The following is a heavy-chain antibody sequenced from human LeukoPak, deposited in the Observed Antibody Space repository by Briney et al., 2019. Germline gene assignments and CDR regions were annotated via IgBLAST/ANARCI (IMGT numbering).Heavy chain of an antibody. D-gene: IGHD5-18*01. Sequence: PGGSLRLSCAASGFTFSDYYMSWIRQAPGKGLEWVSYISSSGSTIYYADSVKGRFTISRDNAKNSLYLQMNSLRAEDTAVYYCARMGPYWDGCSLVGNGFDYWGQGTLVTVSS. V-gene: IGHV3-11*04. CDR1: GFTFSDYY. CDR3: ARMGPYWDGCSLVGNGFDY. J-gene: IGHJ4*02. CDR2: ISSSGSTI.